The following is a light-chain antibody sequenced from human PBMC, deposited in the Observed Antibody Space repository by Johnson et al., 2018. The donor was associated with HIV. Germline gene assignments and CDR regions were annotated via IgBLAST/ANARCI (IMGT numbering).Light chain of an antibody. V-gene: IGLV1-51*02. Sequence: QSMLTQPPSVSAAPGQKVTISCSGSSSNIGDNYVSWYQQLQGTAPKVLIYENNERPSGIPDRFSGSRSGTSATLGITGLQAGDEADYYCGTWDSSLGASYVFGTGTKVTVL. J-gene: IGLJ1*01. CDR3: GTWDSSLGASYV. CDR2: ENN. CDR1: SSNIGDNY.